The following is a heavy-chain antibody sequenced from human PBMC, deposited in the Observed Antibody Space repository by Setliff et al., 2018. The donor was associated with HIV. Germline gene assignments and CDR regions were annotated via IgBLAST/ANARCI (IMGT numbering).Heavy chain of an antibody. V-gene: IGHV1-69*10. CDR2: IIPFLGVR. J-gene: IGHJ4*02. Sequence: SVKVSCKTSWGSFSKYLFTWVRQAPGQGLGWMGGIIPFLGVRDYAQKFQGRVTITTDESTSTAYMELSSLRSEDTAVYYCARGDPGHFDYWGQGTLVTVSS. CDR3: ARGDPGHFDY. CDR1: WGSFSKYL.